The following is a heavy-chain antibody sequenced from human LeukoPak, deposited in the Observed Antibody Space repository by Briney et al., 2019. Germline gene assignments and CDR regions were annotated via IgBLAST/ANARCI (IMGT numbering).Heavy chain of an antibody. CDR2: INQDGSEK. Sequence: GGSLRLSCAASGFAFITSWMHWVRQAPGKGLKWVANINQDGSEKYYMDSVKGRFTISRDNGKNSLYLQMSSLRVEDTAVYYCVSLSSSTWGQGTLVTVSS. J-gene: IGHJ5*02. D-gene: IGHD3-16*02. CDR1: GFAFITSW. V-gene: IGHV3-7*01. CDR3: VSLSSST.